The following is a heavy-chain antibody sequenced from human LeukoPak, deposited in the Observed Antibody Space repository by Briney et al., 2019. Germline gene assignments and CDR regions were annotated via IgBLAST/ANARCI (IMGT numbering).Heavy chain of an antibody. V-gene: IGHV3-21*01. D-gene: IGHD2-15*01. CDR1: GFTFSSYS. CDR2: ISSSSSYI. CDR3: AREDGYCSGGNCYSYFDS. J-gene: IGHJ4*02. Sequence: GGSLRLSCAASGFTFSSYSMNWVRQAPGKGLEWVSSISSSSSYIYYADSVKGRFTITRDNTRNSLFLQMYSLRAEDTAVYFCAREDGYCSGGNCYSYFDSWGQGTLVTVSS.